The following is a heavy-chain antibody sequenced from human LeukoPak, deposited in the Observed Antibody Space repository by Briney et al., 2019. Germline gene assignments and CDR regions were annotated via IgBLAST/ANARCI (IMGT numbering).Heavy chain of an antibody. J-gene: IGHJ4*02. Sequence: GRSLRLSCAASGFTFSSYGMHWVRQAPGKGLEWVAVISYDGSNKYYADSVKGRFTISRDNSKNTLYLQMNSLRAEDTAVYYCAKEIAAAGINLPDYWGQGTLVTVTS. CDR2: ISYDGSNK. CDR1: GFTFSSYG. V-gene: IGHV3-30*18. CDR3: AKEIAAAGINLPDY. D-gene: IGHD6-13*01.